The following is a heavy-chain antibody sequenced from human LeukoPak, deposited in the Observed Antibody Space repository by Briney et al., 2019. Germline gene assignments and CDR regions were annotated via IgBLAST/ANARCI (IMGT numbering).Heavy chain of an antibody. D-gene: IGHD6-19*01. CDR1: GFTFSSYW. V-gene: IGHV3-7*01. CDR3: ARDRKARGWYYFDY. J-gene: IGHJ4*02. CDR2: IKQDGSEK. Sequence: GGSLRLSCAASGFTFSSYWMSWVRQAPGKGLEWVANIKQDGSEKYYVDSVKGRFTISRDNAKNSLYLQMNSLRAEDTAVNYCARDRKARGWYYFDYWGQGTLVTVSS.